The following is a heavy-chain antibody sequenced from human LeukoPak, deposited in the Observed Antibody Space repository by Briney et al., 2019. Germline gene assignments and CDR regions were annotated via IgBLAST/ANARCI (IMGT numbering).Heavy chain of an antibody. J-gene: IGHJ4*02. CDR1: GGSFSGYY. D-gene: IGHD2-21*02. Sequence: KPSETLSLTCAVYGGSFSGYYWSWIRQPPGKGLEWIGEINHSGSTNYNPSLKSRVTMSVDTSKNQFSLKVSSVTAADTAVYYCARWRTAKTAFDYWGQGTLVTVSS. CDR3: ARWRTAKTAFDY. CDR2: INHSGST. V-gene: IGHV4-34*01.